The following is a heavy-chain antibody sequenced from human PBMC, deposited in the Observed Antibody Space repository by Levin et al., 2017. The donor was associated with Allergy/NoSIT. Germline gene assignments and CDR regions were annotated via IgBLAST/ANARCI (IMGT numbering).Heavy chain of an antibody. D-gene: IGHD5-12*01. CDR3: ARGLRSDYWYFDL. V-gene: IGHV4-59*01. CDR2: IYYSGST. Sequence: SETLSLXXXXXXGPISSDDWSWNRQPPGKGLEWIGYIYYSGSTNYNPSLKSRVTISVDTSRNQFSLKLSSVTAADTAVYYCARGLRSDYWYFDLWGRGTLVTVSS. CDR1: XGPISSDD. J-gene: IGHJ2*01.